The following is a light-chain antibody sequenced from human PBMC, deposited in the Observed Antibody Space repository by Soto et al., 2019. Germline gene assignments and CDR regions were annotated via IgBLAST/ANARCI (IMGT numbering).Light chain of an antibody. J-gene: IGKJ1*01. Sequence: EIVLTQSPATLSLSPGERATLSCRASQTVSSSFLAWYQHKPGQAPRLLIYGASSRASGIPDRFSGSGSGTDFTLTISRLEPEDFAVYYCQQFSSSPRTFGQGTKVDIK. CDR1: QTVSSSF. CDR3: QQFSSSPRT. V-gene: IGKV3-20*01. CDR2: GAS.